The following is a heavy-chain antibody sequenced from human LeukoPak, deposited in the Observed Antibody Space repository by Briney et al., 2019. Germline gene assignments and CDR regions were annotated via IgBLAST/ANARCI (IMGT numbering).Heavy chain of an antibody. Sequence: PGGSLRLSCAASGFTFSSYDFHWVRQAPGKSLEWVSAIGVAGDTYYADSVKGRFTISRENAANSLYLQMHSLRAGDTALYYCTREFCGSRAACAGGFYYDVWGRGTLVTVSP. CDR1: GFTFSSYD. J-gene: IGHJ2*01. D-gene: IGHD2-15*01. CDR3: TREFCGSRAACAGGFYYDV. CDR2: IGVAGDT. V-gene: IGHV3-13*01.